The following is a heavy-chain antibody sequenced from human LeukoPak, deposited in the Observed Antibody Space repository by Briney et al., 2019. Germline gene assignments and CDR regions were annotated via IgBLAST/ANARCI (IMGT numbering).Heavy chain of an antibody. V-gene: IGHV3-23*01. D-gene: IGHD2-21*01. J-gene: IGHJ4*02. CDR1: GFTFSSYA. Sequence: GGSPRLSCAASGFTFSSYAMSWVRQAPGKGLEWVSAISGSGGSTYYADSVKGRFTISRDNSKNTLYLQMNSPRAEDTAVYYCAKGKGKIIVGDYWGQGTLVTVSS. CDR2: ISGSGGST. CDR3: AKGKGKIIVGDY.